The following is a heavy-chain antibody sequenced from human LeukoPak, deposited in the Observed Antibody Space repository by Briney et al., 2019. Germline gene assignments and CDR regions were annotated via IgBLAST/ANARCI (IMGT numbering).Heavy chain of an antibody. J-gene: IGHJ6*03. Sequence: PSETLSLTCAVYGGSFSGYYWSWIRQPPGKGLEWIGEINHSGSTNYNPSLKSRVTISVDTSKNQFSLKLSSVTAADTAVYYCARGRGARVAAPRSNYYYYMDVWGKGTTVTVSS. D-gene: IGHD6-6*01. CDR1: GGSFSGYY. CDR2: INHSGST. CDR3: ARGRGARVAAPRSNYYYYMDV. V-gene: IGHV4-34*01.